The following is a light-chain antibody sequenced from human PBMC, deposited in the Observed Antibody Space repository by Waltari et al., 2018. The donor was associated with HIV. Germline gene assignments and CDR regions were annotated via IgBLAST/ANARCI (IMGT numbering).Light chain of an antibody. CDR3: ASFTGDNTVM. J-gene: IGLJ3*02. CDR1: DTDFSLSTF. V-gene: IGLV2-14*03. CDR2: AVD. Sequence: AVTQPASVSGLPGQSTTISCPGADTDFSLSTFVSWYQQHSGKPPRLILYAVDSRASGVSDRFSGSMSGNTASLTISGLRAEDEGHYYCASFTGDNTVMFGGGTEVTVL.